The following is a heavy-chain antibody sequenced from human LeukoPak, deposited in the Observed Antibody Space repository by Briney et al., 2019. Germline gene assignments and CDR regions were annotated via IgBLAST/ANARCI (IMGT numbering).Heavy chain of an antibody. CDR2: ISSNGGST. Sequence: GGSLRLSCAASGFTFSSYAMHWVRQAPGKGLEYVSAISSNGGSTYYANSVKGRFTISRDNSKNTLYLQMGSLRAEDMAVYYCARNGRTIAARLGFDYWGQGTLVTVSS. CDR3: ARNGRTIAARLGFDY. D-gene: IGHD6-6*01. CDR1: GFTFSSYA. J-gene: IGHJ4*02. V-gene: IGHV3-64*01.